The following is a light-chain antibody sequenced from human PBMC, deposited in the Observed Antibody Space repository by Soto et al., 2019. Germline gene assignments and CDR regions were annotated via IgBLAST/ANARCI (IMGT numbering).Light chain of an antibody. CDR1: QSVTSNF. CDR2: GTS. CDR3: QQYGTSLMT. V-gene: IGKV3-20*01. J-gene: IGKJ5*01. Sequence: ENVLTQSPGTLSLSPGEGATLSCRAIQSVTSNFLAWYQQKPGQAPRLLIYGTSSRATGIPDRFSGSGSGTDFTLTISRVEPEDFAVYYCQQYGTSLMTFGQGTRLEIK.